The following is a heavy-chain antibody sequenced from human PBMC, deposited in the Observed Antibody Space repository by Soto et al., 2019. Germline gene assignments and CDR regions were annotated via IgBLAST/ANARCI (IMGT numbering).Heavy chain of an antibody. CDR3: AKDFSRDSFSQKPSCGGDCYTLDS. CDR1: VSEFSNYS. V-gene: IGHV3-23*01. D-gene: IGHD2-21*02. Sequence: GGSLILSCVASVSEFSNYSMSWVRQAPVKGLEWLSISSASGRSRYHAESVKGRFTISRDNSKNTLFLEMNSLRADDAALYYCAKDFSRDSFSQKPSCGGDCYTLDSWGQGTQVTVSS. CDR2: SSASGRSR. J-gene: IGHJ4*02.